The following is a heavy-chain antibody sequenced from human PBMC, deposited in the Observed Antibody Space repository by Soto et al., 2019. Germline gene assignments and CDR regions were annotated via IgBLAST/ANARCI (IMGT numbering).Heavy chain of an antibody. V-gene: IGHV1-69*13. CDR3: AREGTDVVVVAATPTYNMDV. D-gene: IGHD2-15*01. CDR2: IIPIFGTA. Sequence: RASVKVSCKASGGTFSSYAISWVRQAPGQGLEWMGGIIPIFGTANYAQKFQGRVTITADESTSTAYMELSSLRSEDTAVYYCAREGTDVVVVAATPTYNMDVWGQGTTVTVSS. J-gene: IGHJ6*02. CDR1: GGTFSSYA.